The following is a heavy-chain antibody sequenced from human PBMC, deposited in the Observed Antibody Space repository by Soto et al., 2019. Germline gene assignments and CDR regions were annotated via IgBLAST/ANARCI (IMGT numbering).Heavy chain of an antibody. J-gene: IGHJ5*02. V-gene: IGHV1-69*01. Sequence: QVQLVQSGAEVKKPGSSVKVSCKDSGGTFSSYAISWVRQAPGQGLEWMGGIIPIFGTANYAQKFQGRVTITAEESTSTAYMELSSLRSEDTAVYYCARVYCSSTSCYTKGEKFEPWGPGTLVTVSS. CDR2: IIPIFGTA. D-gene: IGHD2-2*02. CDR1: GGTFSSYA. CDR3: ARVYCSSTSCYTKGEKFEP.